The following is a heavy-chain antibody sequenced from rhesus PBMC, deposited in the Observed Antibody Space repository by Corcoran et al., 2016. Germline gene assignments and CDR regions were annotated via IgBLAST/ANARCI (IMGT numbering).Heavy chain of an antibody. CDR2: IYGSGGST. J-gene: IGHJ4*01. CDR1: GASISSNY. Sequence: QVQLQESGPGLVKPSETLPLPCAVSGASISSNYWSWIRPAPGKGLEWIGRIYGSGGSTDYNPSLKSRVTISIDTSKNQFSLKLSSVTAADTAVYYCTSGGWSPYYFDYWGQGVLVTVSS. CDR3: TSGGWSPYYFDY. D-gene: IGHD6-37*01. V-gene: IGHV4S2*01.